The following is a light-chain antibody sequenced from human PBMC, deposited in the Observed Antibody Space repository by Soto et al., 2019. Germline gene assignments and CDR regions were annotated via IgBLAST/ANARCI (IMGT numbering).Light chain of an antibody. CDR2: KAS. J-gene: IGKJ1*01. CDR1: QSISSW. V-gene: IGKV1-5*03. CDR3: QQYNSFPT. Sequence: DIQMTQSPSTLSASVGDRVTITCRASQSISSWLAWYQQKPGKAPKILIYKASSLESGVPSRFSGSGSGTEFTLTISSLQPDDFASYYCQQYNSFPTFGPGTKVEIK.